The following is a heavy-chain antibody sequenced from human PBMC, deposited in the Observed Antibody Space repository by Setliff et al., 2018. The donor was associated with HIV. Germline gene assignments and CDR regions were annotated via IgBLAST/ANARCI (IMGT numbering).Heavy chain of an antibody. V-gene: IGHV4-59*01. CDR1: GGSISSYY. J-gene: IGHJ3*02. Sequence: PSETLSLTCTVSGGSISSYYWSWIRQPPGKGLEWIGYIYYSGSTNYNPSLKSRVTISVDTSRNQFSLKLGSVTAADTAVYYCARVHSGSYYVRRDDAFDIWGQGTMVTVSS. CDR3: ARVHSGSYYVRRDDAFDI. D-gene: IGHD1-26*01. CDR2: IYYSGST.